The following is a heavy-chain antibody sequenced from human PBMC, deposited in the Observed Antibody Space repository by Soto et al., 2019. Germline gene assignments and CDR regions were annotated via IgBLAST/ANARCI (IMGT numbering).Heavy chain of an antibody. V-gene: IGHV4-59*01. J-gene: IGHJ4*02. Sequence: SETLSLTCTVSGGSISSYYWSWIRQPPGKGLEWIGYIYYSGSTNYNPSLKSRVTISVDTSKNQFSLKLSSVTAADTAAYYCARVRYDSSGFTFSGFDYWGQGTLVTVSS. CDR2: IYYSGST. CDR1: GGSISSYY. CDR3: ARVRYDSSGFTFSGFDY. D-gene: IGHD3-22*01.